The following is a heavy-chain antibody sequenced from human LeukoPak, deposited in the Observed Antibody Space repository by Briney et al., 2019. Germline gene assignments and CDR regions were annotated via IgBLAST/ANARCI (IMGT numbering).Heavy chain of an antibody. CDR2: ISSSGGST. CDR1: GFTFSNFV. CDR3: AKDREGGGYGQNYLNF. J-gene: IGHJ4*02. Sequence: GGSLRLSCAASGFTFSNFVMTWVRQAPGKGLEWVSAISSSGGSTYYADSVKGRFTTSRDNSKNTLYLQLNRLRVEDTAVYYCAKDREGGGYGQNYLNFWGQGTLVTVSS. V-gene: IGHV3-23*01. D-gene: IGHD5-18*01.